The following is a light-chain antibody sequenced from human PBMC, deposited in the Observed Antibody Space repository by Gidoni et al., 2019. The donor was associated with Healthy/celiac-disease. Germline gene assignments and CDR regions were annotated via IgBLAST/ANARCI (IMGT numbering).Light chain of an antibody. CDR2: DVS. J-gene: IGLJ2*01. Sequence: QSALTQPRSVSGPPGQPVPISCTGTSSDVGGYNYVSWYKQRPVKAPNLMIYDVSKRPSGVPDRFSGSKSGNTASLTISGLQAEDEADYYCCSYAGSYTFVVFGGGTKLTVL. CDR3: CSYAGSYTFVV. V-gene: IGLV2-11*01. CDR1: SSDVGGYNY.